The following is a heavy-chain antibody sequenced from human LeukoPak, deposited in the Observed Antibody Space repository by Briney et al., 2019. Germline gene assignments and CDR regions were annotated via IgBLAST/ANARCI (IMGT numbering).Heavy chain of an antibody. Sequence: PGGSLRLSCVGYGFTFSTYWMGWVRQAPGKGLEGVANIKQDGSEKYYVDSVKGRFTISRDNAKNSLYLQMNSLRAEDTAVYYCASTTLAGSRDVWGQGTTVTVSS. CDR2: IKQDGSEK. CDR1: GFTFSTYW. D-gene: IGHD3-3*02. CDR3: ASTTLAGSRDV. J-gene: IGHJ6*02. V-gene: IGHV3-7*01.